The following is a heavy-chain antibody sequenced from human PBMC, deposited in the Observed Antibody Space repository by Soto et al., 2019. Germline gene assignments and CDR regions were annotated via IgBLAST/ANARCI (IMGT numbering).Heavy chain of an antibody. J-gene: IGHJ6*03. Sequence: GGSLRLSCAASGFTFSSYGMHWVRQAPGKGLEWVAVISYDGSNKYYADSVKGRFTISRDNSKNTLYLQMNSLRAEDTAVYYCSKYTLYYDFWSGYYRPYYYMDVWGKGTTVTVSS. D-gene: IGHD3-3*01. CDR1: GFTFSSYG. CDR2: ISYDGSNK. V-gene: IGHV3-30*18. CDR3: SKYTLYYDFWSGYYRPYYYMDV.